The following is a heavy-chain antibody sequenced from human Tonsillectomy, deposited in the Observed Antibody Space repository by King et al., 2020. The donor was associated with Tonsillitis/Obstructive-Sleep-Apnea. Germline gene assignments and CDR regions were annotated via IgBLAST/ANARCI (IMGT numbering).Heavy chain of an antibody. CDR2: ISSSSSYT. Sequence: VQLVESGGGLVKPGGSLRLSCAASGFTFSDYYMSWIRQAPGKGLEWVSYISSSSSYTNYADSVKGRFTISRDNAKNSLYLQMNSLRAEDTAVYYCARYVIKVSGWFDPWGQGTLVTVSS. V-gene: IGHV3-11*05. D-gene: IGHD1-26*01. CDR3: ARYVIKVSGWFDP. CDR1: GFTFSDYY. J-gene: IGHJ5*02.